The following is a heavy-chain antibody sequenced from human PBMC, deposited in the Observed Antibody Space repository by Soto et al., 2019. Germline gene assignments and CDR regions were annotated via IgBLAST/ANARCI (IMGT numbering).Heavy chain of an antibody. CDR2: IHHSGNS. CDR1: GGSFSDYN. Sequence: SETLSLTCAVYGGSFSDYNWSWIRQPPGKGLEWIGEIHHSGNSNYNPALKSRVTISIDTSKKQFSLKMNSVTAADTAVYYCARDPQGDGRLDLDYWGQGTLVTVSS. CDR3: ARDPQGDGRLDLDY. V-gene: IGHV4-34*01. D-gene: IGHD1-26*01. J-gene: IGHJ4*02.